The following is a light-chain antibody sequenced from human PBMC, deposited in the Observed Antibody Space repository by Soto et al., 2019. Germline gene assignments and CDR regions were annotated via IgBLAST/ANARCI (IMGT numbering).Light chain of an antibody. J-gene: IGKJ1*01. CDR1: QTISPF. CDR2: ESS. Sequence: DIQLTQSPPSLSCSVGDRVTITCPASQTISPFLNWYQCKPGKPPKLLIYESSNLRGGVPSRFSGSGSGTDFTLTISRLEPEDFAVYYCQQYGDSLTWTFGQGTKVDIK. V-gene: IGKV1-39*01. CDR3: QQYGDSLTWT.